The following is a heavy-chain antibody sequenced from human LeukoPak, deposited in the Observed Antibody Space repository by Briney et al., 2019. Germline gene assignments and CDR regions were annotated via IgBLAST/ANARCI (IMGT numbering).Heavy chain of an antibody. Sequence: PGGSLRLSCAGSGFTFDDYDMHWVRQAPGKGLEWVSGIHWNGGYIGYADSVKGGFTISRDNAKNSLYLQMNSLRPEDTAVYYCARGSHGVAATDTPFHYGGENTRDTVPS. J-gene: IGHJ4*02. D-gene: IGHD6-25*01. CDR3: ARGSHGVAATDTPFHY. CDR1: GFTFDDYD. CDR2: IHWNGGYI. V-gene: IGHV3-20*04.